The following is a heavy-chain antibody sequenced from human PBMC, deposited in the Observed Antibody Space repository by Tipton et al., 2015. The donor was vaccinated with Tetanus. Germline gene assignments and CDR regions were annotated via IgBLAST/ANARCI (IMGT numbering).Heavy chain of an antibody. D-gene: IGHD1-26*01. J-gene: IGHJ3*02. CDR1: GYTFTGYY. V-gene: IGHV1-2*02. CDR3: ARWDSGSYYGLDAFDI. Sequence: QVQLVQSGAEVKKPGASVKVSCKASGYTFTGYYMHWVRQAPGQVPEWMGWINTNSGGTNYAQKFQGRVTMTRDTSISTAYMELSRLRSDDTAVYYCARWDSGSYYGLDAFDIWGQGTMVTVSS. CDR2: INTNSGGT.